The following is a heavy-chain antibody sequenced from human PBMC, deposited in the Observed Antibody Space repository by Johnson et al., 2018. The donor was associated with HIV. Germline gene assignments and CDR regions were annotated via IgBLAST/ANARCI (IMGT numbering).Heavy chain of an antibody. V-gene: IGHV3-49*03. Sequence: VQLVESGGDLVQPGRSLRLSCTASGFTFGDYARSWCRQAQGKGLEWVGCSRSEAYGGTTDYVASVKGRVTISRDESESLAYLEMNSLKTEDTAVYSCTRSYSLSGGDDAFDIWDQGTMVTVSS. D-gene: IGHD5-12*01. CDR2: SRSEAYGGTT. J-gene: IGHJ3*02. CDR1: GFTFGDYA. CDR3: TRSYSLSGGDDAFDI.